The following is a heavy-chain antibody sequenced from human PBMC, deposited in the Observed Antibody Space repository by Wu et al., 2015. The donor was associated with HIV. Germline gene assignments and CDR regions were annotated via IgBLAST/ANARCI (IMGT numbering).Heavy chain of an antibody. CDR1: GYTFTSLN. CDR3: ATGEEESAALEY. Sequence: QVQLMQSGTVVQKPGTSVRVSCRVSGYTFTSLNINWIRHAPGRGLEWMGWMNPKSGSAGFGRDFQGRVSMTRNNSISTAYMELSGVTSDDTAIYYCATGEEESAALEYWGQGTLVTVSS. D-gene: IGHD2-2*01. CDR2: MNPKSGSA. V-gene: IGHV1-8*02. J-gene: IGHJ4*02.